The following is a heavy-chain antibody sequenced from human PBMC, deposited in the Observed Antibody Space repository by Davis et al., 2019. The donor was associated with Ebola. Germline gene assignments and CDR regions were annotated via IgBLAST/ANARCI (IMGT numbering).Heavy chain of an antibody. V-gene: IGHV4-39*07. Sequence: SETLSLTCTVSGGSISSSSYYWGWIRQPPGKGLEWIGSIYYSGSTYYNPSLKSRVTISVDTSKNQFSLKLSSVTAADTAVYYCARASSSSWYAADYWGQGTLVTVSS. CDR3: ARASSSSWYAADY. D-gene: IGHD6-13*01. CDR2: IYYSGST. CDR1: GGSISSSSYY. J-gene: IGHJ4*02.